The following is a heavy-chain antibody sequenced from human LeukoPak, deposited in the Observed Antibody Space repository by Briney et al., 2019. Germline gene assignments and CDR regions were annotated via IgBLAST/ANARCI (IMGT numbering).Heavy chain of an antibody. CDR1: GYTFTGYY. Sequence: ASVKVSCKASGYTFTGYYIHWVRQAPGQGLEWMGWINPNSGGTNYARKFQGRVTMTRDTSISTASMELSRLTSDDTAVYYCARVESSGWYYFDYWGQGTLVTVSS. CDR2: INPNSGGT. J-gene: IGHJ4*02. V-gene: IGHV1-2*02. D-gene: IGHD6-19*01. CDR3: ARVESSGWYYFDY.